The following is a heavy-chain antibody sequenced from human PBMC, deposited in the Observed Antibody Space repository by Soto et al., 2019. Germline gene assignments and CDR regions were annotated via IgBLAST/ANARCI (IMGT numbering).Heavy chain of an antibody. D-gene: IGHD3-22*01. Sequence: GSLRLSCAASGFTLSSYWMSWVRQAPGKGLEWVANIKQDGSEKYYVDSVKGRFTISRDNAKNSLYLQMNSLRAEDTAVYYCARGWYYDSSGYYGSNYWGQGTLVTVSS. J-gene: IGHJ4*02. V-gene: IGHV3-7*03. CDR3: ARGWYYDSSGYYGSNY. CDR1: GFTLSSYW. CDR2: IKQDGSEK.